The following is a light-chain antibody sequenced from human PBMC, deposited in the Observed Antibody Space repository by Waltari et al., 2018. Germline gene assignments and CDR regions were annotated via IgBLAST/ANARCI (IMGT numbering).Light chain of an antibody. J-gene: IGLJ3*02. CDR3: HSRDTMSTRV. V-gene: IGLV3-19*01. CDR1: SLRRYY. Sequence: SSELTQDPAVSVALGQTVRITCQGDSLRRYYASWYQQRPGQAPRIVLFGQDNRPSGITDRFSGSTSGDTASLTITGAQAEDEADYYCHSRDTMSTRVFGGGTRLTV. CDR2: GQD.